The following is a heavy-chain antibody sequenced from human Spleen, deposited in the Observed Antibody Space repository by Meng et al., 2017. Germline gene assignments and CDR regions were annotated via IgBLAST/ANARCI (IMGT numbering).Heavy chain of an antibody. D-gene: IGHD4-17*01. V-gene: IGHV4-34*01. Sequence: QVQLQQWGAGLLKPPETLSLTCAVYGGSFSGYYWSWIRQPPGKGLEWIGEINHSGSTNYNPSLKSRVTISVDTSKNQFSLKLSSVTAADTAVYYCAVRLRNYFDYWGQGTLVTVSS. CDR1: GGSFSGYY. CDR2: INHSGST. CDR3: AVRLRNYFDY. J-gene: IGHJ4*02.